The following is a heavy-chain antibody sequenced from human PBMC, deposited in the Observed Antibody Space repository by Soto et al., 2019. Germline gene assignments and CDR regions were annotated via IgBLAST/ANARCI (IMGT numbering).Heavy chain of an antibody. CDR1: GFTFNKYA. V-gene: IGHV3-23*01. CDR3: AKASSSTSCLDY. J-gene: IGHJ4*02. Sequence: VGSLRLSCVASGFTFNKYALAWVRQAPGKGLEWVSAISGSGASTYDADSVKGRFTISRDNSKNTLYLQMNSLRAEDTAVYYCAKASSSTSCLDYWGQGTLVTVSS. D-gene: IGHD2-2*01. CDR2: ISGSGAST.